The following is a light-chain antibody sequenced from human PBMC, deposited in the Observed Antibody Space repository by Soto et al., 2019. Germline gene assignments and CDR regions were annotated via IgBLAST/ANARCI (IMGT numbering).Light chain of an antibody. Sequence: QSVLTQPPSVSGAPGQRVTISCTGSSSNLGAGYEVHWYQQLPGAAPKLLIYGNTNRPSGVPDRFSGSKSGTSASLAITGLQAGDEADYYCQSYDSSLRGSVFGGGTQLTAL. V-gene: IGLV1-40*01. CDR1: SSNLGAGYE. CDR3: QSYDSSLRGSV. J-gene: IGLJ7*02. CDR2: GNT.